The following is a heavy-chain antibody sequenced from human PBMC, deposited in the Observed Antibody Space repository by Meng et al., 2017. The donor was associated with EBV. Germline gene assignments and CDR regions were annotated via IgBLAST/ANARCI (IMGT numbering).Heavy chain of an antibody. Sequence: QGQLGESGAAVKKPGSSVKASCKGAGSNLNNFGISWVRQAPGQGLEWMGDITPVFGIANYAESFQGRVTISADTSTRTAYMDLSSLRSDDTAVYYCVRDLWLRIGECVRGQGTLVTVSS. J-gene: IGHJ4*02. CDR2: ITPVFGIA. D-gene: IGHD5-12*01. CDR3: VRDLWLRIGECV. CDR1: GSNLNNFG. V-gene: IGHV1-69*17.